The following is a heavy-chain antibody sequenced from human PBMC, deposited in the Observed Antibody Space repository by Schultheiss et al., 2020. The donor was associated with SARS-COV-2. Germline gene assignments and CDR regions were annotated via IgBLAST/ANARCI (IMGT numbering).Heavy chain of an antibody. V-gene: IGHV3-23*01. CDR1: GFRFSTYG. CDR3: ARDGQAYDFWSGYYNWFDP. J-gene: IGHJ5*02. D-gene: IGHD3-3*01. CDR2: FSGTGGPT. Sequence: GGSLRLSCAASGFRFSTYGMTWVRQAPGKGLEWVSGFSGTGGPTDYADSVRGRFTISRDNAKNSLYLQMNSLRAEDTAVYYCARDGQAYDFWSGYYNWFDPWGQGTLVTVSS.